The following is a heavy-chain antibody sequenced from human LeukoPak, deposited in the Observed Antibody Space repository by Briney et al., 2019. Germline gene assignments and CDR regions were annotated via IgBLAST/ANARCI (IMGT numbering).Heavy chain of an antibody. V-gene: IGHV3-21*01. J-gene: IGHJ6*02. CDR2: ISSSSSYI. CDR1: GFTFSSYA. CDR3: ARVMVDGDPWGVLPAYYYYYYGMDV. Sequence: GGSLRLSCAASGFTFSSYAMSWVRQAPGKGLEWVSSISSSSSYIYYADSVKGRFTISRDNAKNSLYLQMNSLRAEDTAVYYCARVMVDGDPWGVLPAYYYYYYGMDVWGQGTTVTVSS. D-gene: IGHD2-15*01.